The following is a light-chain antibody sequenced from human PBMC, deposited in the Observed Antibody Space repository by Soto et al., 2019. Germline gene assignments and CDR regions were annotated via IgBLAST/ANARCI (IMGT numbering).Light chain of an antibody. CDR2: GAS. Sequence: EIVMTQSPATLSVSPGERATLSCRASQSVSSNLAWYQQKPGQAPRLLIYGASTRATGIPARFSGSGSGTEFSLTIGSLQSGDVAVYYCQQYNNWRPGTFGQGTKLEIK. J-gene: IGKJ2*02. V-gene: IGKV3-15*01. CDR3: QQYNNWRPGT. CDR1: QSVSSN.